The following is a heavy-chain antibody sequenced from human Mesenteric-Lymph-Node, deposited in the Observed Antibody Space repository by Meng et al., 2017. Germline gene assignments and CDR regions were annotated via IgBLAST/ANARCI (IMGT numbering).Heavy chain of an antibody. CDR3: ARGYYDSSGYGYWYFDL. Sequence: QLQWLGQGLVNPSQNLSLPCTVSGGSISSGEYYWSWIRQPPGKGLEWIGYIYYSGSTYYNPSLKSRVTISVDTSKNQFSLKLSSVTAADTAVYYCARGYYDSSGYGYWYFDLWGRGTLVTVSS. CDR1: GGSISSGEYY. D-gene: IGHD3-22*01. CDR2: IYYSGST. V-gene: IGHV4-30-4*01. J-gene: IGHJ2*01.